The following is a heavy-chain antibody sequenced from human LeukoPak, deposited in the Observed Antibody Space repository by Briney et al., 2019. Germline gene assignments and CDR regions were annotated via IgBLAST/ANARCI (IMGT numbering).Heavy chain of an antibody. CDR1: GGSISSSSYY. CDR3: ARGRGYDFWSGYRKTYYFDY. CDR2: INHSGST. Sequence: SETLSLTCTVSGGSISSSSYYWGWIRQPPGKGLEWIGEINHSGSTNYNPSLKSRVTISVDTSKNQFSLKLSSVTAADTAVYYCARGRGYDFWSGYRKTYYFDYWGQGTLVTVSS. V-gene: IGHV4-39*07. D-gene: IGHD3-3*01. J-gene: IGHJ4*02.